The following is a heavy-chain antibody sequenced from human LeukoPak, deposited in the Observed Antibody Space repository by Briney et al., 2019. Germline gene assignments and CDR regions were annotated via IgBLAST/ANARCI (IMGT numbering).Heavy chain of an antibody. CDR2: ISGSGGST. Sequence: GGTLRLSCAASGFTFSSYGMSWVRQAPGKGLEWVSAISGSGGSTYYADSVKGRFTISRDNSKNTLYLQMHSLRAEDSAVYYCAKEPYVYSSYPDYWGQGTLVTVSS. CDR3: AKEPYVYSSYPDY. D-gene: IGHD1-26*01. V-gene: IGHV3-23*01. J-gene: IGHJ4*02. CDR1: GFTFSSYG.